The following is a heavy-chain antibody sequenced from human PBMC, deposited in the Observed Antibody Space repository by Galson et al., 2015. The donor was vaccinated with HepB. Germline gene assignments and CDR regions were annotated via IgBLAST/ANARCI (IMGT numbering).Heavy chain of an antibody. Sequence: SVKVSCKASGGTFSSYAISWVRQAPGQGLEWMGRIIPILGIANYAQKFQGRVTITADKSTSTAYMELSSLRSEDTAVYYCARDPRDTAMVQGPGPDYWGQGTLVTVSS. CDR3: ARDPRDTAMVQGPGPDY. CDR2: IIPILGIA. D-gene: IGHD5-18*01. CDR1: GGTFSSYA. J-gene: IGHJ4*02. V-gene: IGHV1-69*04.